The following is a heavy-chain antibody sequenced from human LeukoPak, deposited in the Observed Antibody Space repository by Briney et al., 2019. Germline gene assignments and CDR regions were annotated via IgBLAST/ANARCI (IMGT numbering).Heavy chain of an antibody. D-gene: IGHD5-24*01. V-gene: IGHV3-74*01. Sequence: PGGSLRLSCAASGFTFGSYWMHWVRQAPGKGLVWVSRINSDGSSTTYADSVKGRFTLSRDNANHTLLLQMNSLRAEDTAVYYCARDGRWLQLAPDAFDIWGQGTMVTVSS. CDR1: GFTFGSYW. J-gene: IGHJ3*02. CDR2: INSDGSST. CDR3: ARDGRWLQLAPDAFDI.